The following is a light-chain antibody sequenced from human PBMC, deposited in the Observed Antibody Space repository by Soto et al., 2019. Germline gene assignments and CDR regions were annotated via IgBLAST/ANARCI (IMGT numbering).Light chain of an antibody. J-gene: IGLJ3*02. CDR2: DVT. V-gene: IGLV2-11*01. Sequence: QSALTQPRSVSGSPGQSVTISCTGTSDDVGGYTYVAWYQQHPGEAPKLMIYDVTERPSGVPDRFSGSRSGNMASLTISGLQAEDEADYYCCSYAGTYTWVFGGGTQLTVL. CDR1: SDDVGGYTY. CDR3: CSYAGTYTWV.